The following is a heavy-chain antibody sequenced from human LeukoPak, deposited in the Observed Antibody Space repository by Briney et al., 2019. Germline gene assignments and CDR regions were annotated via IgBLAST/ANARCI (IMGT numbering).Heavy chain of an antibody. D-gene: IGHD2-2*01. V-gene: IGHV3-7*01. Sequence: GGSPRLFCAASGFTFSRHWMRWVRPAPGKGPEWVANKKQDGSEKYYVDSVKGRFTIARDNAKNSLYLQMNSLRAEGTAVYYCARGDQLRSDYYYYYMDVWGKGTTVTVSS. CDR1: GFTFSRHW. J-gene: IGHJ6*03. CDR3: ARGDQLRSDYYYYYMDV. CDR2: KKQDGSEK.